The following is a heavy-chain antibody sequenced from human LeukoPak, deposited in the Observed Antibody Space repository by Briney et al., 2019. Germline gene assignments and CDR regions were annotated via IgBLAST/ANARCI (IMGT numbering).Heavy chain of an antibody. CDR3: AREIITIFGVVILRGNNWFDP. CDR2: INHSGST. CDR1: GGSFSGYY. V-gene: IGHV4-34*01. Sequence: SETLSLTCAVYGGSFSGYYWSWIRQPPGKGLEWIGEINHSGSTYYNPSLKSRVTISVDTSKNQFSLKLSSVTAADTAVYYCAREIITIFGVVILRGNNWFDPWGQGTLVTVSS. D-gene: IGHD3-3*01. J-gene: IGHJ5*02.